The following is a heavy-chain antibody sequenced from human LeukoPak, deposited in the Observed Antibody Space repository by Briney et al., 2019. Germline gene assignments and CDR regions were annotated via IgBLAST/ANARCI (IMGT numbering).Heavy chain of an antibody. J-gene: IGHJ4*02. CDR1: GYSISSGYY. CDR2: IYHSGST. D-gene: IGHD3-9*01. V-gene: IGHV4-38-2*02. Sequence: SETLSLTCTVSGYSISSGYYWGWIRQPPGKGLEWIGSIYHSGSTYYNRSLKSRVTISVDTSKNQFSLKLSSVTAAETAVYYCARVNYDILTGYLDYWGQGTMVTVSS. CDR3: ARVNYDILTGYLDY.